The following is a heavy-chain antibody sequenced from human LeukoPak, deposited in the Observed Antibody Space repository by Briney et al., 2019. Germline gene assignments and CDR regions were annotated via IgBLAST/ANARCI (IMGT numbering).Heavy chain of an antibody. Sequence: ASVKASCKASGYTFTSYGISWVRQAPGHGHEGMGWITTYNGNTKYAQKFQGRVTVTTDTSTSTAYMELRSLRSDDTAVYYCAKGPSIAAAGGYYYGMDVWGQGTTVTVSS. V-gene: IGHV1-18*01. CDR3: AKGPSIAAAGGYYYGMDV. J-gene: IGHJ6*02. CDR1: GYTFTSYG. D-gene: IGHD6-13*01. CDR2: ITTYNGNT.